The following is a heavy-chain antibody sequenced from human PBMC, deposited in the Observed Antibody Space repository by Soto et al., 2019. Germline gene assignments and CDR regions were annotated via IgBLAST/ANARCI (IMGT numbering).Heavy chain of an antibody. CDR2: IIPIFGTA. J-gene: IGHJ4*02. Sequence: SVKVSCKASGGTFSSYAISWVRQAPGQGLEWMGGIIPIFGTANYAQKFQGRVTITADESTSTAYMELSSLRSEDTAVYYCARAQDIAMVFDYWGQGTLVTVSS. V-gene: IGHV1-69*13. D-gene: IGHD5-18*01. CDR1: GGTFSSYA. CDR3: ARAQDIAMVFDY.